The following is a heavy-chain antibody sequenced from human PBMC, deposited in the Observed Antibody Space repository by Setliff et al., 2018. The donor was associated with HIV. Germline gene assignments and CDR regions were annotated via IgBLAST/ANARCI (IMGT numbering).Heavy chain of an antibody. CDR1: GGSISSYY. D-gene: IGHD1-7*01. J-gene: IGHJ6*03. V-gene: IGHV4-59*01. Sequence: SETLSLTCTVSGGSISSYYWTWLWQFPGMGLEWIGFIFYTGSTTYNPSLNSRVTISVDTSKNQFSLKVTSVTAADTAVYYCARGDGTKYYYYYYMDVWGKGTTDTVSS. CDR3: ARGDGTKYYYYYYMDV. CDR2: IFYTGST.